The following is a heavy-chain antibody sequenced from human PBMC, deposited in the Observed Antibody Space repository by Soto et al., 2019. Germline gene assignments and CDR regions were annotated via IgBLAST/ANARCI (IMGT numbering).Heavy chain of an antibody. D-gene: IGHD3-22*01. V-gene: IGHV1-69*06. CDR3: ARSNYYDSSGYYRGTSYNWFDP. CDR2: IIPIFGTA. CDR1: GGTFSSYA. Sequence: SVKVSCKASGGTFSSYAISWVRQAPGQGLEWMGGIIPIFGTANYAQKFQGRVTITADKSTSTAYMELSSLRSEDTAVYYCARSNYYDSSGYYRGTSYNWFDPWGQGTLVTRLL. J-gene: IGHJ5*02.